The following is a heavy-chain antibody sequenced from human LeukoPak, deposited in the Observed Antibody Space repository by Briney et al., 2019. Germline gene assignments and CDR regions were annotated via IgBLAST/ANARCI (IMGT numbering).Heavy chain of an antibody. V-gene: IGHV4-34*01. Sequence: SETLSLTCAVYGGSFSGYYWSWIRQTPGKGLEWIGEINHSGSTNYNPSLKSRVTISVDTSKNQFSLKLSSVTAADTAVYYCAREVYGSGTEGWFDPWGQGTLVTVSS. CDR3: AREVYGSGTEGWFDP. CDR2: INHSGST. D-gene: IGHD3-10*01. J-gene: IGHJ5*02. CDR1: GGSFSGYY.